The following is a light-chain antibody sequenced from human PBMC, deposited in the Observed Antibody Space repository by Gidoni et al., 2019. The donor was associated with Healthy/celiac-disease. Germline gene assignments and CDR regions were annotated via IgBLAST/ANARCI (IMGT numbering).Light chain of an antibody. J-gene: IGKJ4*01. V-gene: IGKV3-11*01. CDR1: QRVSSY. CDR3: QQRSNWPLT. Sequence: DIVLTQSPATLSLSPGERATLSCRASQRVSSYLAWYQQKPGQAPRLLIYDASNMATGIPARFSGSGSGTDFTLTISSLEPEDFAVYDCQQRSNWPLTFGGGTKVEIK. CDR2: DAS.